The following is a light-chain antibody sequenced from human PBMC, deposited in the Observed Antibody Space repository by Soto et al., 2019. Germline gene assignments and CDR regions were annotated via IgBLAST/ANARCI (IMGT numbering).Light chain of an antibody. V-gene: IGLV1-40*01. Sequence: QSVLTQPPSVSGAPGQRVTISCTGSSSNIGAGYDVHWYQQLPGTAPKLLIYTNKRRPSGVPDRFSGSNSGTSASLAITGLQPEDEADYYCAAWDDSLNRVVFGGGTKLTVL. CDR1: SSNIGAGYD. CDR3: AAWDDSLNRVV. CDR2: TNK. J-gene: IGLJ2*01.